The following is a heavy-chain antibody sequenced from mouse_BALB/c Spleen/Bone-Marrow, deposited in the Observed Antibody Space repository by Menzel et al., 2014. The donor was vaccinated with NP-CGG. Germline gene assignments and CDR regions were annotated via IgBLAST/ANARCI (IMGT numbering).Heavy chain of an antibody. J-gene: IGHJ3*01. D-gene: IGHD3-2*01. CDR1: GYTFTSYD. V-gene: IGHV1S33*01. CDR2: IYPGDGST. CDR3: AMTARGGFAY. Sequence: LKECGPELVKPGALVKISCRASGYTFTSYDINWVKQRPGQGLEWIGWIYPGDGSTKYNEKFKGKATPTADKSSSTAYMQVSSLTSENSAVYFCAMTARGGFAYWGQGTLSLSLQ.